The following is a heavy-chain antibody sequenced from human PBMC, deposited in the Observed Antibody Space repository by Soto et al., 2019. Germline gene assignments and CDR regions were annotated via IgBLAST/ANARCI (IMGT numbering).Heavy chain of an antibody. CDR1: GGSIRSGGYY. CDR2: IYYSGNT. D-gene: IGHD5-18*01. V-gene: IGHV4-31*03. J-gene: IGHJ6*02. Sequence: LSLTCTVSGGSIRSGGYYWSWVRQNPRKGLEWIGNIYYSGNTYYNPSLKSRLTISVDTSKNQFSLNLSSVTAADTAVYYCARDRLMATAGTARHYFGLDVWGQGTAVTVSS. CDR3: ARDRLMATAGTARHYFGLDV.